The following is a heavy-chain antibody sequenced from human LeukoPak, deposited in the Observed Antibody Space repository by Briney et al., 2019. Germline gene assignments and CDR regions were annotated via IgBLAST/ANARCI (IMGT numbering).Heavy chain of an antibody. CDR3: ATLQREWTHLYSFDY. CDR1: GFTFSSYA. J-gene: IGHJ4*02. Sequence: GGSLRLSCAASGFTFSSYAMNWVRQAPGKGLEWVSTINAGGDSTYYADSVKGRFAISRDKSMNTLSLQMNSLRAEDTAVYYCATLQREWTHLYSFDYWGQGTLVTVSS. V-gene: IGHV3-23*01. D-gene: IGHD3-3*01. CDR2: INAGGDST.